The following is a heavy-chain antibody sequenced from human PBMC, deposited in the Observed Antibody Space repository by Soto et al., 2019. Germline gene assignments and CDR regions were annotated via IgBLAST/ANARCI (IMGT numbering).Heavy chain of an antibody. CDR3: AHVFTSLAPFDS. V-gene: IGHV2-5*02. Sequence: QITLKESGPTLVKPTQTLTLTCTFSGFSLSTSGVGVGWIRQPPGKALEWRGFIYWDEDKRYSPSLKSRLIITKATSKSQVVLTMTNMDPVDTATYYCAHVFTSLAPFDSWGQGTLVTVSA. D-gene: IGHD3-10*02. CDR1: GFSLSTSGVG. CDR2: IYWDEDK. J-gene: IGHJ4*02.